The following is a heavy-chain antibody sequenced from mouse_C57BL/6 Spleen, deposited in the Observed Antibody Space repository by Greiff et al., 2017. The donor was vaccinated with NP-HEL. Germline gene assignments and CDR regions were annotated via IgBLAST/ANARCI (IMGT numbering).Heavy chain of an antibody. J-gene: IGHJ1*03. CDR2: IYIGNGYT. CDR3: ARFITTVVAPYFDV. Sequence: VHVKQSGAELVRPGSSVKMSCKTSGYTFTSYGINWVKQRPGQGLEWIGYIYIGNGYTEYNEKFKGKATLTSDTSSSTAYMQLSSLTSEDSAIYFCARFITTVVAPYFDVWGTGTTVTVSS. D-gene: IGHD1-1*01. CDR1: GYTFTSYG. V-gene: IGHV1-58*01.